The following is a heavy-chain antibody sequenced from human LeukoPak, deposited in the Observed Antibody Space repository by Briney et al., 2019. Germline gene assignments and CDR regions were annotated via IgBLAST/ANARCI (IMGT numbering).Heavy chain of an antibody. J-gene: IGHJ3*02. CDR2: IYTSGST. V-gene: IGHV4-59*10. Sequence: SATLSLTCAVYGGSFTDNYWSWIRQPAGKGLEWIGRIYTSGSTNYNPSLKSRVTISVDTSKNQFSLKLSSVTAADTAVYYCARGGDLWYAFDIWGQGTMVTVSS. CDR3: ARGGDLWYAFDI. CDR1: GGSFTDNY. D-gene: IGHD3-16*01.